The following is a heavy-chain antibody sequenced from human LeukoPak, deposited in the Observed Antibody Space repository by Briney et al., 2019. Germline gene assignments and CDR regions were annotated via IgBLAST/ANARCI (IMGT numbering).Heavy chain of an antibody. Sequence: ASVKVSCKASGYTFTGYYMHWVRQAPGQGLEWMGRINPNSGGTNYAQKFQGRVTMTRDTSISTAYMELSRLRSDDTAVYYCAREQLGYRHWVYWGQGTLVTVSS. CDR2: INPNSGGT. V-gene: IGHV1-2*06. CDR3: AREQLGYRHWVY. D-gene: IGHD6-13*01. J-gene: IGHJ4*02. CDR1: GYTFTGYY.